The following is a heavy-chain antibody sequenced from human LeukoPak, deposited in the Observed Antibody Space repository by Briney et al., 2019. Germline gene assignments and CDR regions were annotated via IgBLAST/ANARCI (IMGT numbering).Heavy chain of an antibody. J-gene: IGHJ3*02. CDR1: GFTFSTYF. D-gene: IGHD3-10*01. CDR2: IASDGSHT. Sequence: PGRSLRLSCAASGFTFSTYFVHWVRQAPGKGLEWVAVIASDGSHTFYVESVKGRFTISRDNSKNTLYLQMNSLRAEDTAVYFCARERQDTIVHSGAFDIWGQGTIVTVSS. CDR3: ARERQDTIVHSGAFDI. V-gene: IGHV3-30-3*01.